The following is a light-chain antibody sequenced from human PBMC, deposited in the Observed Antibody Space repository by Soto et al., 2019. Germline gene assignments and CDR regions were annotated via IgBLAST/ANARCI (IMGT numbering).Light chain of an antibody. V-gene: IGKV3-15*01. CDR3: QQYNNWLDVGR. J-gene: IGKJ1*01. CDR1: QSVSSN. CDR2: GAS. Sequence: EIVMTQSPATLSVSPGERATLSCRASQSVSSNLAWYQQKPGQAPRLLIYGASTRATGIPARFSGSGSGTEFTLTISSLQSEDFAVYYCQQYNNWLDVGRFGQGTKVEIK.